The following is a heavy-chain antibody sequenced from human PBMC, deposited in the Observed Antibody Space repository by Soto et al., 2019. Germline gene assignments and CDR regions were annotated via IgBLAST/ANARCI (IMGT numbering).Heavy chain of an antibody. V-gene: IGHV1-69*01. CDR1: GGTFSSYA. J-gene: IGHJ6*02. CDR2: IIPIFGTA. D-gene: IGHD2-15*01. CDR3: ARFGGGGTKPYGYYYYGMDV. Sequence: QVQLVQSGAEVKKPGSSVKVSCKASGGTFSSYAINWVRQAPGQGLEWMGGIIPIFGTANYAQKFQGRVTITADESTSTAYMELSSLRSEDTAVYYCARFGGGGTKPYGYYYYGMDVWGQGTTVTVSS.